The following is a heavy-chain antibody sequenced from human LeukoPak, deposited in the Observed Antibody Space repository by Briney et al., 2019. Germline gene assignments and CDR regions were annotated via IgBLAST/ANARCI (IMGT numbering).Heavy chain of an antibody. CDR3: ARESRDGRVDY. V-gene: IGHV3-48*04. Sequence: GGSLRLSCAASGFTFSSYSMNWVRQAPGKGLEWVSYISSSSSTIYYADSVKGRSTISRDNAKNSLYLQMNSLRAEDTAVYYCARESRDGRVDYWGQGTLVTVSS. D-gene: IGHD5-24*01. CDR1: GFTFSSYS. J-gene: IGHJ4*02. CDR2: ISSSSSTI.